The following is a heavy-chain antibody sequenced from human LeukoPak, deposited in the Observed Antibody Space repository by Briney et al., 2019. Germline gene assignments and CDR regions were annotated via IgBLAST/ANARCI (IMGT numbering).Heavy chain of an antibody. CDR3: ATSVNYGWFDP. D-gene: IGHD3-10*01. J-gene: IGHJ5*02. CDR1: GFTFSNSA. V-gene: IGHV4-34*08. Sequence: GSLRLSCAASGFTFSNSAMNWVRKAPGKGLEWIGEINHSGSTNYNPSLKSRVTISVDNSKNQFSLKLTSVTAADTAVYYCATSVNYGWFDPWGQGTLVTVSS. CDR2: INHSGST.